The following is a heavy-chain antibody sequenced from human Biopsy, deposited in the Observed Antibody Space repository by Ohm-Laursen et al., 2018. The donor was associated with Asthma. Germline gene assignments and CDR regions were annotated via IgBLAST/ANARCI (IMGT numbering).Heavy chain of an antibody. D-gene: IGHD3-3*01. V-gene: IGHV3-7*01. CDR1: GFTFGDYW. CDR3: ARTFQFWSPYHAEHYQL. CDR2: IKHDGNEK. Sequence: SLRLSCSASGFTFGDYWMRWARQDPGKGLECVANIKHDGNEKNYVDSLKGRFTISRDNAKNSLYLQMNSLRAEDTAVYYCARTFQFWSPYHAEHYQLWGQGTLVTVSS. J-gene: IGHJ1*01.